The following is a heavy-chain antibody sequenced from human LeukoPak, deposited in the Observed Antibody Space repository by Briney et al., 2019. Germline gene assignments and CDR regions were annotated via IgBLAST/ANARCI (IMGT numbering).Heavy chain of an antibody. CDR1: GGSFSDYY. V-gene: IGHV4-34*01. Sequence: PWETLSLTCAVYGGSFSDYYWSWIRQPPGKGLEWIGEINHSGSTNYNPSLKSRVTISVDTSKNQFSLKLSSVTAADTAVYYCARGLYYYDSSGYWSWGQGTLVTVSS. J-gene: IGHJ4*02. D-gene: IGHD3-22*01. CDR2: INHSGST. CDR3: ARGLYYYDSSGYWS.